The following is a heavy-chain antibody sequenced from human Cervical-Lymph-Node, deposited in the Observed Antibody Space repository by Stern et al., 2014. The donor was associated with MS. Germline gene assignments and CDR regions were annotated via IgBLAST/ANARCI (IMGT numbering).Heavy chain of an antibody. V-gene: IGHV1-24*01. CDR3: ASAVTGLNYYFHALDV. D-gene: IGHD6-19*01. CDR2: SSPADGET. J-gene: IGHJ6*02. CDR1: GYTLNDLS. Sequence: QVQLVESGAEVKKPGASVKVSCKVSGYTLNDLSLHWVRQAPGEGLEWMGGSSPADGETIFAQGLQGRVTVTEDTSTDTSYMELSSLRSEDTAVYYCASAVTGLNYYFHALDVWGQGTTVTVSS.